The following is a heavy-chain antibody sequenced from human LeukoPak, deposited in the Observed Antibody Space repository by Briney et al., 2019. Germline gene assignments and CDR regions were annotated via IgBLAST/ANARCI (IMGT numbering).Heavy chain of an antibody. CDR2: MNPNSGNT. CDR3: AREPPSGSYYGY. D-gene: IGHD1-26*01. V-gene: IGHV1-8*03. CDR1: GYTFTSYD. Sequence: ASVKVSCKASGYTFTSYDINWVRQATGQGLEWMGWMNPNSGNTGYAQKFQGRVTITRNTSISTAYMELSSLRSEDTAVYYCAREPPSGSYYGYWGQGTLVTVSS. J-gene: IGHJ4*02.